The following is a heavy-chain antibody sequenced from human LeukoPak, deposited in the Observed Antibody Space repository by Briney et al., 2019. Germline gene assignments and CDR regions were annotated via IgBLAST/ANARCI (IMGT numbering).Heavy chain of an antibody. Sequence: SETLSLTCTVSGGSISSYYWSWIRQPPGKGLEWIGYIYYSGSTNYNPSLKSRVTISVDTSKNQFSLKLSSVTAADTAVYYCARDDYGDSHFDYWGQGTLVTVSS. CDR1: GGSISSYY. D-gene: IGHD4-17*01. CDR3: ARDDYGDSHFDY. V-gene: IGHV4-59*12. CDR2: IYYSGST. J-gene: IGHJ4*02.